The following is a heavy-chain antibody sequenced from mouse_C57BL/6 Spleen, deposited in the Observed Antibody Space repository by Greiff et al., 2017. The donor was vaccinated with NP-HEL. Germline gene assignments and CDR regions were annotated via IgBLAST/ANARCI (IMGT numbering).Heavy chain of an antibody. CDR1: GYTFTSYW. Sequence: QVQLQQPGAELVKPGASVKLSCKASGYTFTSYWMQWVKQRPGQGLEWIGEIDTSDSYTNYNQKFKGKATLTVDTSSSTAYMQLSILTSDDSAVYYCARSSGHYYAMDYWGQGTSVTVSS. CDR2: IDTSDSYT. J-gene: IGHJ4*01. CDR3: ARSSGHYYAMDY. D-gene: IGHD3-2*02. V-gene: IGHV1-50*01.